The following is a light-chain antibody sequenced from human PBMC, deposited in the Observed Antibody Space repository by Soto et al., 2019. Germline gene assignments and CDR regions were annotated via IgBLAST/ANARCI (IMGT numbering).Light chain of an antibody. CDR2: GAS. CDR1: QSVSSSY. V-gene: IGKV3-20*01. Sequence: EILLTQSPGTLSLSPGERATLSCGASQSVSSSYLDWYQQKPGQAPRLLIYGASSRATGIPERFSGSGSGTDFTLTISRLETEDFAVYYCQQYGSSPWTFGQGTKVDIK. CDR3: QQYGSSPWT. J-gene: IGKJ1*01.